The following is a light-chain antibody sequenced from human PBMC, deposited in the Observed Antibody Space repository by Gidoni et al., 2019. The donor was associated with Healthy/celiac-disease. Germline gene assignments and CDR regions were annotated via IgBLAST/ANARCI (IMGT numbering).Light chain of an antibody. Sequence: IQLTQSPSFLSASVGDRVTLTCRASQGISSYLAWYQQKPGKAPKLLIYAASTLQSGVPFRFSGSGSGTEFTLTISRLQPEDFATYYCQQRNSYPLTFGGGTKVEIK. CDR3: QQRNSYPLT. CDR2: AAS. CDR1: QGISSY. J-gene: IGKJ4*01. V-gene: IGKV1-9*01.